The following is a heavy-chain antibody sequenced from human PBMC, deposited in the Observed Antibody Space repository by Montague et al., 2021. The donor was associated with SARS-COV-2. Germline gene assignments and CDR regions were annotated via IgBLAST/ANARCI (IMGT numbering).Heavy chain of an antibody. CDR3: ATNKYCTLHDCLHGRHYFDH. CDR1: GFDFFNFD. J-gene: IGHJ4*02. V-gene: IGHV3-48*03. CDR2: ISSSGATI. Sequence: SLRLSCAASGFDFFNFDMAWVRQAPGRGLEWISDISSSGATILYADSLKGRFTISRDNIRKSLYLQMNSLRAEDTAVYYCATNKYCTLHDCLHGRHYFDHWGQGTLVTVSS. D-gene: IGHD2-8*01.